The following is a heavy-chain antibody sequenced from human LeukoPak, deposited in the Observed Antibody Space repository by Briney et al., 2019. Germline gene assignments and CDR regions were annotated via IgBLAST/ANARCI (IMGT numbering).Heavy chain of an antibody. J-gene: IGHJ4*02. D-gene: IGHD2-2*01. CDR3: ASVSSSSSSVVDY. V-gene: IGHV4-59*08. CDR2: IYYSGIT. CDR1: GGSISSYF. Sequence: SETLSLTCTVSGGSISSYFWSWIRQTPGKGLEWIGYIYYSGITNYNPSLKSRVTISVDTSKNQFSLKLNSVTAADTAVYYCASVSSSSSSVVDYWGQGTLVTVSS.